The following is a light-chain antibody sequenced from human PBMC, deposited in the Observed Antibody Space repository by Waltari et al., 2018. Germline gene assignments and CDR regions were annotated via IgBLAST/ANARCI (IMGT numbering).Light chain of an antibody. CDR2: DEN. CDR3: NTRDISGDHLV. V-gene: IGLV3-19*01. CDR1: GLRTFY. J-gene: IGLJ1*01. Sequence: SSEMTQEPAVSVALGQTVRITCQGGGLRTFYANWYQQKPEQAPLLVIYDENNRPSGIPDRFSGSRSGNTASLTISGAQAEDEADYYCNTRDISGDHLVFGSGTKVTVL.